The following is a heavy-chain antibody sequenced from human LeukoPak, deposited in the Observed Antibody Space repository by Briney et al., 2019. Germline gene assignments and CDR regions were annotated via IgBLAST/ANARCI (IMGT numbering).Heavy chain of an antibody. Sequence: SSETLSLTCAVYGGSFSGYYWSWIRQPPGKGLEWIGYIYDSGSTSYNPSLKSRVTISLDTSKNQFSLRLSSVTAADTAVYYCARAEWNDDYYYYMDVWGKGTTVTISS. CDR1: GGSFSGYY. CDR2: IYDSGST. D-gene: IGHD1-1*01. CDR3: ARAEWNDDYYYYMDV. V-gene: IGHV4-59*01. J-gene: IGHJ6*03.